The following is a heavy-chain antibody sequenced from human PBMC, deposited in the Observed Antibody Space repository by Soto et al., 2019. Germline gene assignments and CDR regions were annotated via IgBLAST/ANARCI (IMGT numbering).Heavy chain of an antibody. V-gene: IGHV3-21*06. CDR2: ISSGSVYI. Sequence: VGSLRLSCAASGFTFNSYSVNWVRQAPGKGLGWVASISSGSVYIDFADSVKGRFTISRDDVTNSVSLQMDSLRVEDTGIYYCARYDAFKAFDLWGQGTMVTVSS. CDR3: ARYDAFKAFDL. CDR1: GFTFNSYS. D-gene: IGHD1-1*01. J-gene: IGHJ3*01.